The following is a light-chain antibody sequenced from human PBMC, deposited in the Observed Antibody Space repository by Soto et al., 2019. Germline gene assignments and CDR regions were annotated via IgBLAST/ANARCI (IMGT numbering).Light chain of an antibody. Sequence: LTQPRSVSGSPGQSVTISCTGTSSDVGGYNYVSWYQQHPGKAPKLMIYDVSKRPSGVPDRFSGSKSGNTASLTISGLQAEDEADYYCCSYAGSYTLGVFGTGTKVTVL. J-gene: IGLJ1*01. V-gene: IGLV2-11*01. CDR1: SSDVGGYNY. CDR3: CSYAGSYTLGV. CDR2: DVS.